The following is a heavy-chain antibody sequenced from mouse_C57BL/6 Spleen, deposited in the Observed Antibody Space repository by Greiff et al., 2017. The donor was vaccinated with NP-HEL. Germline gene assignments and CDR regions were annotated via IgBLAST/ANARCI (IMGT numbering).Heavy chain of an antibody. D-gene: IGHD3-1*01. CDR1: GYAFTNYL. V-gene: IGHV1-54*01. CDR2: INPGSGGT. CDR3: ARSGKNLQGTFAY. J-gene: IGHJ3*01. Sequence: QVQLQQSGAELVRPGTSVKVSCKASGYAFTNYLIEWVKQRPGQGLEWIGVINPGSGGTNYNEKFKGKATLTADKSSSTAYMQLSSLTSEDSAVYFCARSGKNLQGTFAYWGQGTLVTVSA.